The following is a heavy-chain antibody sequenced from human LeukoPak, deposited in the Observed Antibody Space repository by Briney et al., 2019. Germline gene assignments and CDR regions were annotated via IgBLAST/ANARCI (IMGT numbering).Heavy chain of an antibody. CDR2: IYYSGST. V-gene: IGHV4-59*08. Sequence: SETLSLTCTVSGGSISTYYWSWIRQPPGKGLEWIGYIYYSGSTNYNPSLKSRVTMSVDTSKNQFSLKLSSVTAADTAVYYCARPSRGYSYGPFGYWGQGTLVTVS. D-gene: IGHD5-18*01. CDR3: ARPSRGYSYGPFGY. J-gene: IGHJ4*02. CDR1: GGSISTYY.